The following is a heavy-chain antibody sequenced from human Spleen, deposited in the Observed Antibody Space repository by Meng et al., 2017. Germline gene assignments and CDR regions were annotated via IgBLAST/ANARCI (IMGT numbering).Heavy chain of an antibody. V-gene: IGHV1-2*06. D-gene: IGHD3-10*01. CDR3: ARAPLWFGELPLDY. J-gene: IGHJ4*02. CDR2: INPNSGGT. Sequence: QVQLVQSGAEVRKPGSSVKVSCRASGDTFNTYTISWVRQAPGQGLEWMGRINPNSGGTNYAQKFQGRVTMTRDTSISTAYMELSRLRSDDTAVYYCARAPLWFGELPLDYWGQGTLVTVSS. CDR1: GDTFNTYT.